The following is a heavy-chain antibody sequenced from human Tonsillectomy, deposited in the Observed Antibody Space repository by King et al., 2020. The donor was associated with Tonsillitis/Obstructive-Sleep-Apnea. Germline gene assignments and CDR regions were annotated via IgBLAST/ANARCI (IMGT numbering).Heavy chain of an antibody. CDR1: GFTFSNYA. V-gene: IGHV3-23*04. Sequence: VQLVESGGGLVQPGGSLRLSCAASGFTFSNYAMNWVRQAPGKGLEWVSTISVSGGSTYYADSVKGRFTISRDNSKNTLYLQMNSLRAEDTAVYYCAKFKGESTTSAYYGMDVWGQGTTVTVSS. CDR3: AKFKGESTTSAYYGMDV. CDR2: ISVSGGST. D-gene: IGHD1-1*01. J-gene: IGHJ6*02.